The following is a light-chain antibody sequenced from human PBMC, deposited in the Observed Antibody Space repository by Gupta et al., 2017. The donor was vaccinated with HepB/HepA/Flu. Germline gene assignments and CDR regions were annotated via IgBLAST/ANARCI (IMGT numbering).Light chain of an antibody. CDR2: NVH. V-gene: IGLV2-5*01. CDR1: SSDAGNNDY. J-gene: IGLJ2*01. CDR3: SSSHVV. Sequence: QSALIQPPSVSGSPGQSVTISCTGTSSDAGNNDYVSWYHQHPGTVPKPLVYNVHIQTSRVPDRFSGSKSGSTASMTISGLQAEGETAYYCSSSHVVFGGGTRLTVL.